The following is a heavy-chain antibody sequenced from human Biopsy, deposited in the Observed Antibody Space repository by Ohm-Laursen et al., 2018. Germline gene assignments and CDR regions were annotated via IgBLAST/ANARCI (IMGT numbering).Heavy chain of an antibody. CDR1: GGSTNDYF. V-gene: IGHV4-4*07. CDR3: ALGGGSYVNFDY. D-gene: IGHD1-26*01. CDR2: IYSSGGS. Sequence: SGTLSLTCSVSGGSTNDYFWSWIRQPAGETLEWIGRIYSSGGSSYNPSLKSRISMSMDTSNNQFSLTLSSVTAADTAVYYCALGGGSYVNFDYWGQGTLVTVSS. J-gene: IGHJ4*02.